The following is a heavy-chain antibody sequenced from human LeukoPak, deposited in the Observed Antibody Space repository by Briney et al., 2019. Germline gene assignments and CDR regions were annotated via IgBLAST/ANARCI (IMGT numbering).Heavy chain of an antibody. J-gene: IGHJ4*02. V-gene: IGHV4-34*01. CDR3: RLVEDSSGYYPTPLDYFDY. CDR1: GGSFSGYY. Sequence: SETLSLTCAVYGGSFSGYYWSWIRQPPGKGLEWIGEINHSGSTNYNPSLKSRVTISVDTSKNQFSLKLSSVTAADTAVNYCRLVEDSSGYYPTPLDYFDYWGQGTLVTVSS. CDR2: INHSGST. D-gene: IGHD3-22*01.